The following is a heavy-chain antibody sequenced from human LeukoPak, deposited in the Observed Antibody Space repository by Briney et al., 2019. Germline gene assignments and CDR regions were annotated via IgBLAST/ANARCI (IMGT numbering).Heavy chain of an antibody. Sequence: AASVKVFCKTSVYTFTSYGISWVRHAPGQGLEWVWWISAYNGNTNYAQKLQGRVTMTTDTSTSTAYMELRSLRSDDTAVYYCARDRPSIVGATLYYFDYWGQGTLVTVSS. CDR2: ISAYNGNT. V-gene: IGHV1-18*01. CDR1: VYTFTSYG. D-gene: IGHD1-26*01. J-gene: IGHJ4*02. CDR3: ARDRPSIVGATLYYFDY.